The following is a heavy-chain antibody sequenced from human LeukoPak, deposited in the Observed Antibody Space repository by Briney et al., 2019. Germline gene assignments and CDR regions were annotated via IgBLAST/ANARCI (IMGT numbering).Heavy chain of an antibody. J-gene: IGHJ4*02. Sequence: ASVTVSCKASGYTFTGYYMHWVRQAPGQGLEWMGWINPNSGGTNYAQKFQGRVTMTRDTSISTAYMELSRLRSDDTAVYYCATRIETGYSSGWSVEYWGQGTLVTVSS. V-gene: IGHV1-2*02. CDR3: ATRIETGYSSGWSVEY. CDR2: INPNSGGT. CDR1: GYTFTGYY. D-gene: IGHD6-19*01.